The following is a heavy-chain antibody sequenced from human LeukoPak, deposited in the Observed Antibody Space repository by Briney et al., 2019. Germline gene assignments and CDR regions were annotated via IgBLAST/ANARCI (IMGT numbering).Heavy chain of an antibody. D-gene: IGHD3-22*01. J-gene: IGHJ3*02. CDR3: ARYSDYYDSSGDSLDAFDI. CDR1: SGSISSGGYY. CDR2: IYYSGST. V-gene: IGHV4-31*03. Sequence: SETLSLTCTVSSGSISSGGYYWSWIRQHPGKGLEWIGYIYYSGSTYYNPSLKSRVTISVDTSKNQFSLKLNSVTAADTAVYYCARYSDYYDSSGDSLDAFDIWGQGTMVTVSS.